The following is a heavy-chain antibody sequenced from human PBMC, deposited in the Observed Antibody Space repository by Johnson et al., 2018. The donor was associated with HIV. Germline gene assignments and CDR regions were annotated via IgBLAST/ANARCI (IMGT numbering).Heavy chain of an antibody. CDR2: IRYDGTSE. CDR1: GFTFSSYG. J-gene: IGHJ3*02. CDR3: ARDRSKLLYPFDAFDI. V-gene: IGHV3-33*08. D-gene: IGHD2-21*02. Sequence: VQLVESGGGVVQPGRSLRLSCAASGFTFSSYGMHWVRQAPGKGLEWVAFIRYDGTSEYYADSVKGRFTISRDNSKNTLSLQMNSLRAEDTAVFYCARDRSKLLYPFDAFDIWGQGTMVTVSS.